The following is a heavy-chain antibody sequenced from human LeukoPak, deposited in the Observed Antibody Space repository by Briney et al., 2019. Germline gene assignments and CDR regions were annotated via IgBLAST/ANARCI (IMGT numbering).Heavy chain of an antibody. J-gene: IGHJ4*02. V-gene: IGHV3-30*02. CDR2: IRYEGYDT. Sequence: PGGSLRLSCAASGFTFSQYGMHWVRQAPGKGLEWVAFIRYEGYDTFYANFAKGRFTISRDNAKNSLYLQMNSLRAEDTAVYYCARVSPNTVTTLQYFDYWGQGALVTVSS. CDR1: GFTFSQYG. D-gene: IGHD4-17*01. CDR3: ARVSPNTVTTLQYFDY.